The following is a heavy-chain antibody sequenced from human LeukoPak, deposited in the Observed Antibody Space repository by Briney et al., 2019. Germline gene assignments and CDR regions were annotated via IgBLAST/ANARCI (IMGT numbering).Heavy chain of an antibody. CDR3: ATFRYYDSSGYYRNPGGNDY. CDR1: GYTFTNYG. V-gene: IGHV1-18*01. J-gene: IGHJ4*02. Sequence: NPGASVKVSCKASGYTFTNYGISWVRQAPGQGLEWMGWISGYNGDTNYAQKFQGRVTMTRDTSISTAYMELSRLRSDDTAVYYCATFRYYDSSGYYRNPGGNDYWGQGTLVTVSS. CDR2: ISGYNGDT. D-gene: IGHD3-22*01.